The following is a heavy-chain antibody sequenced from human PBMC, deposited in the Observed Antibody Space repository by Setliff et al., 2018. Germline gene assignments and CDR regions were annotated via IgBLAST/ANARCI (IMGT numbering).Heavy chain of an antibody. CDR3: ARAYYGTVNGYSSYYGLDV. Sequence: GESLKISCAASGFTFRSYWMHWVRQDPGKGLVWVSRVNDDGSSAMYADSVKGRFTMSRDNAKNTLYLQMNSLRAEDTAVYYCARAYYGTVNGYSSYYGLDVWGQGTTVTVSS. J-gene: IGHJ6*02. CDR1: GFTFRSYW. V-gene: IGHV3-74*03. D-gene: IGHD3-9*01. CDR2: VNDDGSSA.